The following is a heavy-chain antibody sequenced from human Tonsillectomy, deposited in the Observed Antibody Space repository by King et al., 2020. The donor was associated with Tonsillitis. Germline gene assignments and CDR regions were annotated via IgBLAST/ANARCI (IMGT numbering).Heavy chain of an antibody. CDR2: ISSSSSYI. Sequence: VQLVESGGGLVKPGGSLRLSCAASGFTFSSYSMNWVRQAPGKGLEWVSSISSSSSYIYYADSVKGRFTISRDNAKNSLYLQMNSLRAEDTAVYYCARGKDGSGSSRLFDYWGQGTLVTVSS. D-gene: IGHD3-10*01. J-gene: IGHJ4*02. CDR3: ARGKDGSGSSRLFDY. CDR1: GFTFSSYS. V-gene: IGHV3-21*01.